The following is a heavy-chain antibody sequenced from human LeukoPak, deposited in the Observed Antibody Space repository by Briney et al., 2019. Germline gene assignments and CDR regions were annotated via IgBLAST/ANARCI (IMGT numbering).Heavy chain of an antibody. J-gene: IGHJ5*02. V-gene: IGHV3-74*01. Sequence: GALRLSCAASGCIFSDHWMHWVRQAPGKGLVWLSRINNDGSSTIYADSVKGRFTFSRDNAENTLFLEMSSLRVEDTAVYYCAKGLSINWFDPWGQGTLVTVSS. D-gene: IGHD2-2*02. CDR3: AKGLSINWFDP. CDR1: GCIFSDHW. CDR2: INNDGSST.